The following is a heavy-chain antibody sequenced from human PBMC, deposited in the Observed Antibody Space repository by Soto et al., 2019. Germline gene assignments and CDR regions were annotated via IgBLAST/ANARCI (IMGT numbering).Heavy chain of an antibody. CDR3: VSSYYDFWSGYYNPGFDY. CDR1: GFTFSSYG. D-gene: IGHD3-3*01. J-gene: IGHJ4*02. V-gene: IGHV3-30*03. CDR2: ISYDGSNK. Sequence: GGSLRLSCAASGFTFSSYGMHWVRQAPGKGLEWVAVISYDGSNKYYADSVKGRFTISRDNSKNTLYLQMNSLRAEDTAVYYCVSSYYDFWSGYYNPGFDYWGQGTLVTVSS.